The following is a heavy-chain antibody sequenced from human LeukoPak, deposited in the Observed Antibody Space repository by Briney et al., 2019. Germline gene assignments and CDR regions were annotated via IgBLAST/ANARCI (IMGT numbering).Heavy chain of an antibody. CDR3: ARDTAMERAHFDY. CDR1: GYPFTSYY. J-gene: IGHJ4*02. Sequence: GASVKVSCKASGYPFTSYYMHWVRQAPGQGLEWMGIINPRGGSISYAQKFQGRVTMTRDTSTSTVYMELSSLRSEDTAVYYCARDTAMERAHFDYWGQGTLVTVSS. CDR2: INPRGGSI. V-gene: IGHV1-46*01. D-gene: IGHD5-18*01.